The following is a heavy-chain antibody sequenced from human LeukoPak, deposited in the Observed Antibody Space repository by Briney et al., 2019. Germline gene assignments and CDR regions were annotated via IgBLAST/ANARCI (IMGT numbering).Heavy chain of an antibody. Sequence: PSETLSLTCTVSGDSISSGDYYWSWIRQPPGKGLEWIGYIYYSGSSYYNPSLKSRVTISVDTSKNQFSLKLSSVTAADTAVYYCARTRQLATFDYWGQGTLVTVSS. CDR2: IYYSGSS. D-gene: IGHD6-13*01. J-gene: IGHJ4*02. CDR3: ARTRQLATFDY. CDR1: GDSISSGDYY. V-gene: IGHV4-30-4*08.